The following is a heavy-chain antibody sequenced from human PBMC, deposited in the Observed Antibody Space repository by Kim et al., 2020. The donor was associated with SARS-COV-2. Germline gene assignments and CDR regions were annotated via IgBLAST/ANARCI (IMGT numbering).Heavy chain of an antibody. V-gene: IGHV4-59*08. CDR1: GISISSYY. J-gene: IGHJ4*02. CDR3: AGTARGANFDY. Sequence: ETLSLTCSVSGISISSYYWSLIRQPPGQGLEWIGYIYYTGSANYNPSLRSRVTISVDTSKNQFSLKLSSVTAADTAVYYCAGTARGANFDYWGRGALVTVSS. CDR2: IYYTGSA. D-gene: IGHD1-26*01.